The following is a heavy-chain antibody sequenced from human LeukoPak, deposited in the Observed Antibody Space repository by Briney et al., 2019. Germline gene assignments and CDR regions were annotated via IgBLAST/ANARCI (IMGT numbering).Heavy chain of an antibody. Sequence: GGSLRLSCAASGFSFSTFWMTWVRQAPGKGLEWVAHIKADGSKEDYVDSVKGRFTISRDNSKNTLYLQMNSLRAEDTAVYYCAKGLGRYYDSSGYYPLRHWGQGTLVTVSS. V-gene: IGHV3-7*03. D-gene: IGHD3-22*01. J-gene: IGHJ1*01. CDR3: AKGLGRYYDSSGYYPLRH. CDR1: GFSFSTFW. CDR2: IKADGSKE.